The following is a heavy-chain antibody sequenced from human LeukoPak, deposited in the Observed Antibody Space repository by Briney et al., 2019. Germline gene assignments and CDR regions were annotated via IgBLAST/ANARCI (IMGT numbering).Heavy chain of an antibody. V-gene: IGHV1-69*13. CDR2: IIPIFGTA. CDR1: GGTFSSYA. CDR3: ARDYYDSSGYSYYFDY. Sequence: SVKVSCKASGGTFSSYAISWVRQAPGQGLEWMGGIIPIFGTANYAQKFQGRVTITADESTSTAYMELSSLRSEDTAVYYCARDYYDSSGYSYYFDYWGQGTLVTVSS. J-gene: IGHJ4*02. D-gene: IGHD3-22*01.